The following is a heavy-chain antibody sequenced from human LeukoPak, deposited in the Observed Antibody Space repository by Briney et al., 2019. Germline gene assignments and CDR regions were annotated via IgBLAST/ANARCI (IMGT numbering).Heavy chain of an antibody. D-gene: IGHD6-19*01. J-gene: IGHJ5*02. V-gene: IGHV3-21*01. Sequence: GGSLRLSCAASGFTFSSYWMHWVRQGPGKGLEWVSSISSSSSYIYYADSVKGRFTISRDNAKNSLYLQMNSLRAEDTAVYYCARRLAVAGMTNWFDPWGQGTLVTVSS. CDR1: GFTFSSYW. CDR3: ARRLAVAGMTNWFDP. CDR2: ISSSSSYI.